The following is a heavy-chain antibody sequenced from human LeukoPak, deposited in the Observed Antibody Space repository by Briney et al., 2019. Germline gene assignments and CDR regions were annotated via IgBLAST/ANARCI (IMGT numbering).Heavy chain of an antibody. D-gene: IGHD3-10*01. CDR3: ARDQYYYGSDLYYMDV. J-gene: IGHJ6*03. V-gene: IGHV1-18*01. CDR1: GYTFTTYN. Sequence: WASVKVSCKASGYTFTTYNINWVRQAPGQGLEWMGWISGYNGNTNYAQKLQGRVTMTTDTSTSTAYMELRSLKSDDTAVYYCARDQYYYGSDLYYMDVWGKGTTVTISS. CDR2: ISGYNGNT.